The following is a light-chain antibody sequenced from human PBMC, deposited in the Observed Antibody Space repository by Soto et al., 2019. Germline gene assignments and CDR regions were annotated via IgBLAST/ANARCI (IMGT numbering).Light chain of an antibody. V-gene: IGKV1-5*03. Sequence: DIQMTQSPSTLSASVGDRVTITCRASQSINSWLAWYQQKPGKVPKLLIYKAYSLESGVPSRFSGSGSGTEFTLTISSLQPDDFATYYCQQYNSNPLTFGGGTKVEIK. CDR3: QQYNSNPLT. J-gene: IGKJ4*01. CDR2: KAY. CDR1: QSINSW.